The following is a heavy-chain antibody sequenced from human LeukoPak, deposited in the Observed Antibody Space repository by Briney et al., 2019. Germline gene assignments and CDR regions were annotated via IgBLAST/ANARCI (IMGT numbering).Heavy chain of an antibody. Sequence: ASVKVSCKASGYTFTGYYMHWVRQAPGQGLEWMGWINPNSGGTNYAQKFQGRVTMTRDTSISTAYMEVNRLTSDDTAVYYCAKDPGGSGSYYSDYWGQGTLVTVSS. V-gene: IGHV1-2*02. CDR1: GYTFTGYY. CDR3: AKDPGGSGSYYSDY. D-gene: IGHD3-10*01. CDR2: INPNSGGT. J-gene: IGHJ4*02.